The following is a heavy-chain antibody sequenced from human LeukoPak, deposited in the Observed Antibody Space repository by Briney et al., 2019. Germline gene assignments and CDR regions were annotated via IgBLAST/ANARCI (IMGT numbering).Heavy chain of an antibody. CDR3: ARGYCGGDCYSQALRYYYYYMDV. CDR2: INPNSGGT. Sequence: VSVKVSCKASGYTFTGYYMHWVRQAPGQGLEWMGWINPNSGGTNYAQKFQGRVTMTRDTSISTAYMELSRLRSDDTAVYYCARGYCGGDCYSQALRYYYYYMDVWGKGTTVTVSS. J-gene: IGHJ6*03. V-gene: IGHV1-2*02. CDR1: GYTFTGYY. D-gene: IGHD2-21*02.